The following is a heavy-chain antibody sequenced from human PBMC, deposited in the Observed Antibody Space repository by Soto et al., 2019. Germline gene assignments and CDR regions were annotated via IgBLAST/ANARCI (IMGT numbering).Heavy chain of an antibody. CDR1: GDSISSSNW. D-gene: IGHD3-10*01. Sequence: SDTLSLTCAVSGDSISSSNWWSWVRQPPGKGLEWIGEIYHSGSANYNPSLTSRLTMSVDKSKNQFSLDLTSVTAADTAVYYCARARLGTLFRGFNWLGPWGPGTLVTVSS. J-gene: IGHJ5*02. CDR3: ARARLGTLFRGFNWLGP. V-gene: IGHV4-4*02. CDR2: IYHSGSA.